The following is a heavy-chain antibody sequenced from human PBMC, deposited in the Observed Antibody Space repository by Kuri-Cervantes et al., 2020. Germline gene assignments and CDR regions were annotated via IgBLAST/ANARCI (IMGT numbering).Heavy chain of an antibody. D-gene: IGHD3-16*01. V-gene: IGHV3-33*01. CDR2: IWYDGNDA. J-gene: IGHJ4*02. CDR1: GFTFNNYG. CDR3: ARVRGVGSYAYVAD. Sequence: LSLTCAASGFTFNNYGMHWVRQAPGRGLEWVAVIWYDGNDAYYADSVKGRFTISRDNAKNSVYLQMNSLRAEDTAVYYCARVRGVGSYAYVADWGQGILVTVSS.